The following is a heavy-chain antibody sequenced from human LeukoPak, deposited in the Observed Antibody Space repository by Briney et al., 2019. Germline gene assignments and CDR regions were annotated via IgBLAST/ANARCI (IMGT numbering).Heavy chain of an antibody. CDR1: GFSFSNYD. V-gene: IGHV3-33*01. CDR2: IWYDGSNK. D-gene: IGHD4-17*01. Sequence: GGSLRLSCAASGFSFSNYDMHWVRQAPGKGLERVAVIWYDGSNKYYADSVKGRFTISRDNSKNTLYLQMNSLRVEDTAVYYCARGDPTVTTKQNFDYWGQGTLVTVSS. CDR3: ARGDPTVTTKQNFDY. J-gene: IGHJ4*02.